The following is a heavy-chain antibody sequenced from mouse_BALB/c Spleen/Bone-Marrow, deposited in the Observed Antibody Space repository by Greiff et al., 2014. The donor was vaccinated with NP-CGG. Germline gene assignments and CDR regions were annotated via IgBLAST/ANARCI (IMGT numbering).Heavy chain of an antibody. J-gene: IGHJ2*01. CDR2: ILPGSGTT. D-gene: IGHD2-4*01. V-gene: IGHV1-9*01. CDR1: GYTFSNYW. Sequence: QVQLKQSGAELMKPGASVKISCKATGYTFSNYWIEWVKQRPGHGLEWIGEILPGSGTTNYNEKSDDKAAFTADTSSNIAYMQLSSLTSEDSAVYYCARGLPLDFWGQGTTLTVSS. CDR3: ARGLPLDF.